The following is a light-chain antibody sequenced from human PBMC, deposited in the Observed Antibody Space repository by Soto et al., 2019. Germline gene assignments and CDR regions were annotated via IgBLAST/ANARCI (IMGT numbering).Light chain of an antibody. CDR2: DVS. Sequence: QSVLTQPASVSGSPGQSITISCTGTSSDVGGYNYVSWYQQHPGKAHKLMNYDVSNRPSGVSNRFSGSKSGNTASLTISGLQAEDEADYYCSSYTSSSTLWVFGTGTKVTVL. CDR3: SSYTSSSTLWV. V-gene: IGLV2-14*01. CDR1: SSDVGGYNY. J-gene: IGLJ1*01.